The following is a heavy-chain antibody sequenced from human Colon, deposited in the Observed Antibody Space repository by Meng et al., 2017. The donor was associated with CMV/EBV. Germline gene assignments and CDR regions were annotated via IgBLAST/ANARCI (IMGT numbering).Heavy chain of an antibody. CDR3: ARGRLTADY. Sequence: KAAGYSLSNDARNYAMNWVRQAPGQGLEWMGWINTNTGNPTYAQGFTGRFVFSLDTSVSTAYLQISSLKADDTAVYYCARGRLTADYWGQGTLVTVSS. V-gene: IGHV7-4-1*02. D-gene: IGHD4/OR15-4a*01. CDR1: GYSLSNDARNYA. CDR2: INTNTGNP. J-gene: IGHJ4*02.